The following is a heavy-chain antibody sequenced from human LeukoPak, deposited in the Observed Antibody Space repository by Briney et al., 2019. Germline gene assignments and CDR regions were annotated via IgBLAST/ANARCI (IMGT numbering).Heavy chain of an antibody. CDR3: ARFGVYHDMGV. V-gene: IGHV4-59*01. Sequence: PSETLSLTCTVSGGSISGYYWTWIRQPPGKGLEWIGQIHYSGKADYNPSLRSRITISVDTSKNQMSLKLSSVTAADTAVYYCARFGVYHDMGVWGQGTTVTVS. D-gene: IGHD3-16*01. J-gene: IGHJ6*02. CDR1: GGSISGYY. CDR2: IHYSGKA.